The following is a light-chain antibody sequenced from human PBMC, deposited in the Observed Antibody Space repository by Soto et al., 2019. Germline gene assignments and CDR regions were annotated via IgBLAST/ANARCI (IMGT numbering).Light chain of an antibody. CDR3: QQYYSYPPT. CDR1: QGISSY. V-gene: IGKV1-8*01. Sequence: AIRMTQSPSSLSASTGDRVTITCRASQGISSYLAWYQQKPGKAPKLLIYAASTLQSGVPSRFSGSGSGTDFTLTISCLQSEDFATYYCQQYYSYPPTFGGGTKVVIK. CDR2: AAS. J-gene: IGKJ4*01.